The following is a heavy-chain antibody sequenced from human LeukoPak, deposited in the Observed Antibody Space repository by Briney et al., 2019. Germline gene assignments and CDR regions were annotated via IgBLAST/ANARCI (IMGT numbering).Heavy chain of an antibody. D-gene: IGHD3-22*01. CDR2: IRYDGSNK. CDR3: AKDLYDSSGYYEPHYYYYGMDV. CDR1: GFTFSSYG. V-gene: IGHV3-30*02. Sequence: GGSLRLSCAASGFTFSSYGMHWVRQAPGKGLEWVAFIRYDGSNKYYADSVKGRFTISRDNSKNTLYLQMNSLRAEDTAVYYCAKDLYDSSGYYEPHYYYYGMDVWGQGTTVTVSS. J-gene: IGHJ6*02.